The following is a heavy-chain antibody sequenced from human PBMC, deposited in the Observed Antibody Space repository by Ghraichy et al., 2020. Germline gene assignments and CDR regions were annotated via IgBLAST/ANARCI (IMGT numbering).Heavy chain of an antibody. CDR2: IDTNTGNP. V-gene: IGHV7-4-1*02. CDR3: TRGGYLMAYSSSWYVY. Sequence: ASVKVSCKATGYTSTSLAIHGVRQPLGRGLEWMGWIDTNTGNPTYAQGFTGRFVFSLDTSVNTAYLQISSLKAEDTAIYYCTRGGYLMAYSSSWYVYWGQGSLITV. J-gene: IGHJ4*02. D-gene: IGHD6-13*01. CDR1: GYTSTSLA.